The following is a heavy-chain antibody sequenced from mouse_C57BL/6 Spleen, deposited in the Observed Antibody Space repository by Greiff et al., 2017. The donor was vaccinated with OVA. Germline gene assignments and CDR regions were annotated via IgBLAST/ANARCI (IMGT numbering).Heavy chain of an antibody. Sequence: EVQRVDSGGGLVQPGGSLKLSCAASGFTFSDYYMYWVRQTPEKRLEWVAYISNGGGSTYYPYTVKGRFTISRDNAKNTLYLQMSRLKSEDTAMYYCARHGDGYFDYWGQGTTLTVSS. J-gene: IGHJ2*01. D-gene: IGHD2-3*01. CDR2: ISNGGGST. V-gene: IGHV5-12*01. CDR3: ARHGDGYFDY. CDR1: GFTFSDYY.